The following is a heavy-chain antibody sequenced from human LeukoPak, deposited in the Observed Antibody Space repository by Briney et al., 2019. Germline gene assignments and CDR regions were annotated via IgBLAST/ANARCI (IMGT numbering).Heavy chain of an antibody. CDR2: INHSGST. CDR1: GGSFSGYY. J-gene: IGHJ6*03. Sequence: SETLSLTCAVYGGSFSGYYWSWIRQPPGKGLEWIGEINHSGSTNYNPSLKSRVTISVDTSKNQFSPKLSSVTAADTAVYYCARGARAYYDFWSGYYYYYYMDVWGKGTTVTVSS. V-gene: IGHV4-34*01. CDR3: ARGARAYYDFWSGYYYYYYMDV. D-gene: IGHD3-3*01.